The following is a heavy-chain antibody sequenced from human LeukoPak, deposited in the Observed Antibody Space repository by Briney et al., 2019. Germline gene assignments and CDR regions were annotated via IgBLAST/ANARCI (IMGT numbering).Heavy chain of an antibody. J-gene: IGHJ4*02. CDR2: INHSGST. CDR3: ARGRIVATTTNSGWSRVPLYYFDY. CDR1: GGSFSGYY. D-gene: IGHD5-12*01. V-gene: IGHV4-34*01. Sequence: SETLSLTCAVYGGSFSGYYWSWIRQTPGKGLEWIGEINHSGSTNYNPSLKSRVTISVGTSKNQFSLKLSSVTAADTAVYYCARGRIVATTTNSGWSRVPLYYFDYWGQGTLVTVSS.